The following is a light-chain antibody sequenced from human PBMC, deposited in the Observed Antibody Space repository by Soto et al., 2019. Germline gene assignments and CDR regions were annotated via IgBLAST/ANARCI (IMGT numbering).Light chain of an antibody. V-gene: IGLV2-14*01. J-gene: IGLJ1*01. CDR2: EVS. CDR3: SSYTSSNTYV. Sequence: QSLFTQAASVSGSRGQSITISCTRTSSDVGGYNYVSWYQQHPGKAPKLMIYEVSNRPSGVSNRFSGSKSGNTASLTISGLEAEDEADYYCSSYTSSNTYVFGTVTKV. CDR1: SSDVGGYNY.